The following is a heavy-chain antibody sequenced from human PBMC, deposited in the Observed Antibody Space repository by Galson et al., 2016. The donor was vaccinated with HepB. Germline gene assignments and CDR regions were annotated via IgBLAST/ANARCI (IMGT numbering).Heavy chain of an antibody. Sequence: SLRLSCAASGFTFRSYAMHWVRQAPGKGLEWVAAIWSDGTNKNYADSVKGRFTISSDNSKNTLYLQMNSLRAEDTAVYFCARDAGGRYYYYYMDVWGKGTTVTVSS. CDR3: ARDAGGRYYYYYMDV. J-gene: IGHJ6*03. CDR1: GFTFRSYA. CDR2: IWSDGTNK. V-gene: IGHV3-33*01. D-gene: IGHD2-15*01.